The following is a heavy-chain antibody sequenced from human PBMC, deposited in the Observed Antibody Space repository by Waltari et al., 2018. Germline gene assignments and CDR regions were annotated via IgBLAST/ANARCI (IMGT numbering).Heavy chain of an antibody. CDR3: ARGSPYDSSGPYHEGDAFDI. Sequence: QVQLQESGPGLVKPSQTLSLTCTVSGGSISSGGYYWSWIRQHPGKGMEWIGSIYHSGSTYYNPSLKSRVTISVDTSKNQFSLKLSSVTAADTAVYYCARGSPYDSSGPYHEGDAFDIWGQGTMVTVSS. V-gene: IGHV4-31*03. CDR2: IYHSGST. J-gene: IGHJ3*02. CDR1: GGSISSGGYY. D-gene: IGHD3-22*01.